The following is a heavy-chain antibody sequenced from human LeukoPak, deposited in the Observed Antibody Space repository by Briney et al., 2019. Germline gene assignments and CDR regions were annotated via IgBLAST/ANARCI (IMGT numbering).Heavy chain of an antibody. CDR3: ARDTPTTVTTFSDGDAFDI. J-gene: IGHJ3*02. D-gene: IGHD4-17*01. CDR2: INHSGST. CDR1: GGSFSGYY. V-gene: IGHV4-34*01. Sequence: PSETLSLTCAVYGGSFSGYYWSWIRQPPGKGLEWIGEINHSGSTNYNPSLKSRVTISVDTSKNQFSLKLSSVTAADTAVYYCARDTPTTVTTFSDGDAFDIWGQGTMVTVSS.